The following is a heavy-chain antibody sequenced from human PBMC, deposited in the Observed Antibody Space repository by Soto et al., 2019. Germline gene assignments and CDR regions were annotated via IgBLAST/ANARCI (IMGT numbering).Heavy chain of an antibody. CDR1: GYRFTTHY. D-gene: IGHD5-18*01. V-gene: IGHV1-2*06. Sequence: ASVKVSCKASGYRFTTHYIHWVRQAPGQGLEWMGRMNVGTGGTTYAHKFQVRVTMTRDTSIRTAYLEVSSVKSDDTAMYYCARDGNCALRGYSFGFDFWGQGTLVTVSS. CDR3: ARDGNCALRGYSFGFDF. J-gene: IGHJ4*02. CDR2: MNVGTGGT.